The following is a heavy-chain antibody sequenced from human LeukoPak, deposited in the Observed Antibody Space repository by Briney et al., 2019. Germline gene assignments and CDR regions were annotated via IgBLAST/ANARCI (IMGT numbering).Heavy chain of an antibody. CDR2: ISGSGGST. D-gene: IGHD3-10*01. CDR1: GFTFSSYA. Sequence: GGSLRLSCAASGFTFSSYAMSWVRQAPGKGLEWVSAISGSGGSTYYADSVKGRFTNSRDNSKNTLYLQMNSLRAEDTAVYYCAKHTEYYGSGSYRFDYWGQGTLVTVSS. V-gene: IGHV3-23*01. CDR3: AKHTEYYGSGSYRFDY. J-gene: IGHJ4*02.